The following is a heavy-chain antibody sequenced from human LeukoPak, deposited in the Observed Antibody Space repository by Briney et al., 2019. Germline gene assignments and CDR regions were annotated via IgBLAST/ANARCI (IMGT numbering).Heavy chain of an antibody. CDR1: GYAINIDYS. CDR3: ARATMIVVIDAFDI. V-gene: IGHV4-38-2*02. D-gene: IGHD3-22*01. J-gene: IGHJ3*02. CDR2: ISPKGIT. Sequence: SETLSLTCFVSGYAINIDYSWGWIRQSPGKGLEWIGVISPKGITHYNPSLRGRVTISEDTSKNQFSLKLSSVTAADTAVYYCARATMIVVIDAFDIWGQGTMVTVSS.